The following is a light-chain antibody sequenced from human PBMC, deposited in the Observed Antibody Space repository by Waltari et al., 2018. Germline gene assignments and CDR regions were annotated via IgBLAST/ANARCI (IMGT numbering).Light chain of an antibody. CDR3: SSYPGSSTWV. J-gene: IGLJ3*02. Sequence: WYQQHPGQGPILMIYEVSDRASGVSNRFAASKSTNTAYLTSSGLQAEDVAHYYSSSYPGSSTWVFGEGTKLTVL. V-gene: IGLV2-14*01. CDR2: EVS.